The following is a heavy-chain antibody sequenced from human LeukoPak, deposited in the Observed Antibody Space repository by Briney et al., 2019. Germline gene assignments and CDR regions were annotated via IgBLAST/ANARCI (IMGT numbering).Heavy chain of an antibody. J-gene: IGHJ6*03. D-gene: IGHD5-18*01. V-gene: IGHV3-23*01. CDR2: ISGSGGST. CDR3: AKGGTWTQLSLHYMDV. CDR1: GFTFSSYA. Sequence: GGSLRLSCAASGFTFSSYAMSWVRQAPGKGLEWVSAISGSGGSTYYADSVKGRFTISRDNSKNTLYLQMNSLRAEDTAVYYCAKGGTWTQLSLHYMDVWGKGTTVTVSS.